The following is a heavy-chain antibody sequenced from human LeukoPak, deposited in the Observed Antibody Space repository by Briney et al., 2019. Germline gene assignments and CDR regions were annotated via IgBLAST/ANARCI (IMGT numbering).Heavy chain of an antibody. V-gene: IGHV1-69*13. J-gene: IGHJ6*02. CDR1: GGSFSTYA. CDR2: ITPMFGTP. Sequence: GASVKVSCKASGGSFSTYAISWVRQAPGQGLEWMGGITPMFGTPNYAQNFQGRVTITADESTSTAYMELSSLRSEDTAVYYCARDHRNYYDSDYGMDVWGQGTTVTVSS. D-gene: IGHD3-22*01. CDR3: ARDHRNYYDSDYGMDV.